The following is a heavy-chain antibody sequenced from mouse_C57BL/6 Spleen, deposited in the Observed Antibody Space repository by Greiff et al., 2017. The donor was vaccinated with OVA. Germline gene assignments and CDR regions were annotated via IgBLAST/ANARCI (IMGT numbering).Heavy chain of an antibody. CDR1: GYTFTSYW. CDR2: IDPSDSET. D-gene: IGHD2-1*01. J-gene: IGHJ1*03. CDR3: ARSGGNYGDWYFDV. Sequence: QVQLQQPGAELVRPGSSVKLSCKASGYTFTSYWMHWVKQRPIQGLEWIGNIDPSDSETHYNQKFKDKATLTVDKSSSTAYMQLSSLTSEDSAVYYCARSGGNYGDWYFDVWGTGTTVTVSS. V-gene: IGHV1-52*01.